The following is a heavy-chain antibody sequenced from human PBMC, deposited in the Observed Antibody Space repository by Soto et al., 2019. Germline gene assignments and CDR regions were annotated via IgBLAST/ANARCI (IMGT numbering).Heavy chain of an antibody. J-gene: IGHJ6*02. V-gene: IGHV3-73*01. CDR1: GFTFSGSA. Sequence: GGSLRLSCAASGFTFSGSAMHWVRQASGKGLEWVGRIRSKANSYATAYAASVKGRFTISRDDSKNTAYLQMNSLKTEDTAVYYCTRLSIFGRGRYYYYGMDVWGQGTTVTVSS. CDR3: TRLSIFGRGRYYYYGMDV. D-gene: IGHD3-10*02. CDR2: IRSKANSYAT.